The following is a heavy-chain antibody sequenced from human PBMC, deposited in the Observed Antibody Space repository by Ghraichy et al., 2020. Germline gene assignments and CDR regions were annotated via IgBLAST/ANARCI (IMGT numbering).Heavy chain of an antibody. CDR1: GYTFTSYD. CDR3: ASAVGYCTNGVCSNLGDYYYHSGMDV. J-gene: IGHJ6*01. V-gene: IGHV1-8*01. Sequence: SVKVSCKASGYTFTSYDINWVRQATGQGLEWMGWMNPNSGNTGYAQKFQGRVTMTRNTSISTAYMELSSLGSEDTAVYYCASAVGYCTNGVCSNLGDYYYHSGMDVWGQGTSVPVAS. CDR2: MNPNSGNT. D-gene: IGHD2-8*01.